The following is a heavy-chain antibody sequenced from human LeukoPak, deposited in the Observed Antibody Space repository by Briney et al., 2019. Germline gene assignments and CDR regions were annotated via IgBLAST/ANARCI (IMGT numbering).Heavy chain of an antibody. D-gene: IGHD6-13*01. J-gene: IGHJ4*02. Sequence: ASVKVSCKSSGYMFTSHGIHWLRQAPGQGLEWMGWISTYNGNTNYAQKLQDRVTMTTDTSTSTAYMELRSLRSDDTAMYYCAREGIRIAAAGTIDYWGQGTLVTVSS. CDR2: ISTYNGNT. CDR3: AREGIRIAAAGTIDY. V-gene: IGHV1-18*01. CDR1: GYMFTSHG.